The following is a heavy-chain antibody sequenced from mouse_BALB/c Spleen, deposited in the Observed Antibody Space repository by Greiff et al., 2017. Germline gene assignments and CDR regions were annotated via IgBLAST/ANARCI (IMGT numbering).Heavy chain of an antibody. D-gene: IGHD1-2*01. CDR2: ISSGSSTI. V-gene: IGHV5-17*02. Sequence: EVMLVESGGGLVQPGGSRKLSCAASGFTFSSFGMHWVRQAPEKGLEWVAYISSGSSTIYYADTVKGRFTISRDNPKNTLFLQMTSLRSEDTAMYYCASLPVYGLHFDVWGAGTTVTVSS. CDR1: GFTFSSFG. CDR3: ASLPVYGLHFDV. J-gene: IGHJ1*01.